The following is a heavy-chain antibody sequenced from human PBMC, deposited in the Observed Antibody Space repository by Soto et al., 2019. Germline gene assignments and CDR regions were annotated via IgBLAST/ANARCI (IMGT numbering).Heavy chain of an antibody. CDR3: AKQQGPGTPYYYAMDV. J-gene: IGHJ6*02. D-gene: IGHD1-1*01. V-gene: IGHV3-23*01. Sequence: GGSLRLSCASSGFTFSSYAMSWVRQAPGKGLEWVSVIRSSGDKTYYADSVKGRFTISRDNSKNTLYMQMNSLRAEDTAVYYCAKQQGPGTPYYYAMDVWGQGTTVTVSS. CDR2: IRSSGDKT. CDR1: GFTFSSYA.